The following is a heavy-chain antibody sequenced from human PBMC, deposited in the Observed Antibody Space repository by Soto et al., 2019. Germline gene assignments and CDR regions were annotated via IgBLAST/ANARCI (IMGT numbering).Heavy chain of an antibody. CDR1: GDSVSSNRSA. Sequence: SQTLSLPGGISGDSVSSNRSACNLIRQSPSRGLELLGRTHYRSKWYNDYAVSVKSRITINPDTSKNQFSLQLNSVTPEDTAVYYCARENTDIVAPEGFDPWGQGTLVTVSS. J-gene: IGHJ5*02. D-gene: IGHD5-12*01. V-gene: IGHV6-1*01. CDR2: THYRSKWYN. CDR3: ARENTDIVAPEGFDP.